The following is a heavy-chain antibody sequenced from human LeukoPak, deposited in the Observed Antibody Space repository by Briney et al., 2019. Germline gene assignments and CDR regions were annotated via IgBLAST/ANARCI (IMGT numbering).Heavy chain of an antibody. CDR2: IIPIFGTA. J-gene: IGHJ4*02. V-gene: IGHV1-69*05. Sequence: SVKVSCKASGGTFSSYAISWVRQAPGQGLEWMGGIIPIFGTANYAQKFQGRVTITTDESTSTAYMELSSLRSEDTAVYYCAGTPSIAARPFDYWGQGTLVTVSS. CDR3: AGTPSIAARPFDY. D-gene: IGHD6-6*01. CDR1: GGTFSSYA.